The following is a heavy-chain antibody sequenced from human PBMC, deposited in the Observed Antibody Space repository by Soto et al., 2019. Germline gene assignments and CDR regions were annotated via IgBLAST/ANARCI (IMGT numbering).Heavy chain of an antibody. D-gene: IGHD3-9*01. CDR3: ARVYAYGADWLSWAGEAFDL. CDR2: IDPGDSKT. J-gene: IGHJ2*01. CDR1: GYFFGNYW. Sequence: EVLLVQSGAEVKKAGESLRISCKGSGYFFGNYWISWVRQMPGKGLEWMGKIDPGDSKTSYSPSFQGQVTMSADESINTAYLQWRSLKASDTATYYCARVYAYGADWLSWAGEAFDLWGRGTLVTVSS. V-gene: IGHV5-10-1*01.